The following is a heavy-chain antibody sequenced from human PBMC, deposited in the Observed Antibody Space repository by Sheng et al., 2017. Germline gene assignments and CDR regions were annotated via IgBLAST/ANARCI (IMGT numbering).Heavy chain of an antibody. D-gene: IGHD3-22*01. CDR1: GFTFSSYG. CDR2: IWYDGSNK. Sequence: QVQLVESGGGVVQPGRSLRLSCAASGFTFSSYGMHWVRQAPGKGLEWVAVIWYDGSNKYYADSVKGRFTISRDNSNNTLYLQMNSLRAEDTAVYYCARGGDYYDSSGYYNTDNWFDPWGQGTLVTVSS. J-gene: IGHJ5*02. CDR3: ARGGDYYDSSGYYNTDNWFDP. V-gene: IGHV3-33*01.